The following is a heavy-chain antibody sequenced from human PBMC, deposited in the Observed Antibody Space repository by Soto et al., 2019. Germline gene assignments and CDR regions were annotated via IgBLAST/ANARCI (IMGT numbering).Heavy chain of an antibody. V-gene: IGHV3-15*01. D-gene: IGHD2-2*01. CDR1: GFTFSNAW. J-gene: IGHJ4*02. CDR3: TTDLGSTSWFDY. CDR2: IKSKTDGGTT. Sequence: GGSLRLSCAASGFTFSNAWMSWVRQAPGKGLEWVGRIKSKTDGGTTDYAAPVKGRFTISRDDSKNTLFLQMNSLKTEDTALYYCTTDLGSTSWFDYWGQGTLVTVSS.